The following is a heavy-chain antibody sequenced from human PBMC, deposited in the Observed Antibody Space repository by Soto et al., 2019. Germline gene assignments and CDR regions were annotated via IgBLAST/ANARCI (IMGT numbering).Heavy chain of an antibody. CDR3: ARGTSWQLPFDY. Sequence: QVQLQESGPGLVKPPETLSLTCTVSSDSISSYYWSWIRQPPGKRLEWIGYISYSGSTDYNPSLKSRVTISGDTSKNQFSLKVSSVTAADTAVYYCARGTSWQLPFDYWGQGTLVTVSS. CDR1: SDSISSYY. J-gene: IGHJ4*02. CDR2: ISYSGST. D-gene: IGHD6-13*01. V-gene: IGHV4-59*01.